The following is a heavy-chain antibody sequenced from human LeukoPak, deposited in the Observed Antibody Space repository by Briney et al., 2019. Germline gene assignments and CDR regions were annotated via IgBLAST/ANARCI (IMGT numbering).Heavy chain of an antibody. J-gene: IGHJ4*02. CDR2: IDPSGVST. Sequence: GASVKISCKAPGYTFTDYYMYWVRHAPGQGPESMGVIDPSGVSTTYAQKFQGRVTLTKDTATSTAYIELSSLRSDDTAVYSCARMAMDPAMVTNFFDLWGQGTLPTVSA. V-gene: IGHV1-46*01. CDR3: ARMAMDPAMVTNFFDL. CDR1: GYTFTDYY. D-gene: IGHD5-18*01.